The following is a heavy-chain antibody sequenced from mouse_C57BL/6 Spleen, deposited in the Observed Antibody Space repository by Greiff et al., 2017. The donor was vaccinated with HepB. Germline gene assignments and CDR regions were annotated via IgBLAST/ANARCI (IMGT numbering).Heavy chain of an antibody. CDR3: ARDGAQATTWVAY. J-gene: IGHJ3*01. CDR1: GFTFSSYA. V-gene: IGHV5-4*01. CDR2: ISDGGSYT. Sequence: EVKVVESGGGLVKPGGSLKLSCAASGFTFSSYAMSWVRQTPEKRLEWVATISDGGSYTYYPDNVQGRFTISRDNAKTNLYLQMSHLKSEDTVMEYCARDGAQATTWVAYWGKGTLVTVSA. D-gene: IGHD3-2*02.